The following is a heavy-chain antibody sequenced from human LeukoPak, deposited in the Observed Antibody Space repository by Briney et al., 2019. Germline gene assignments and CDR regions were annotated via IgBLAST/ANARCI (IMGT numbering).Heavy chain of an antibody. V-gene: IGHV4-34*01. CDR1: GGSFSGYY. Sequence: SETLSLTCAVYGGSFSGYYWSWIRQPPGKGLEWIGEINHSGSTNYNPSLKSRVTISVDTSKNQFSLKLSSVTAADTAVYYCARTYSSGWYSSVLDYWGQGTLVTVSS. CDR3: ARTYSSGWYSSVLDY. J-gene: IGHJ4*02. D-gene: IGHD6-19*01. CDR2: INHSGST.